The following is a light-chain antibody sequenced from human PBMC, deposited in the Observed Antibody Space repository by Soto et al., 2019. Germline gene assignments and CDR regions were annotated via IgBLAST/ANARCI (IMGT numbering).Light chain of an antibody. Sequence: QSALTQPASVSGSPGQSITISCTGPSSDIGAYNFVSWYQQHPGKAPKLMLYDVNIRPSGVSNRFSGSKSGNTAFLTISGLQAEDEADYYCSSWTTITTLIFGVGTKVTVL. CDR3: SSWTTITTLI. CDR1: SSDIGAYNF. J-gene: IGLJ2*01. V-gene: IGLV2-14*03. CDR2: DVN.